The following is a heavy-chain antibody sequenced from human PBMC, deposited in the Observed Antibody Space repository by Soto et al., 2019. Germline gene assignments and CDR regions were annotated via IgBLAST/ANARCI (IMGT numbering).Heavy chain of an antibody. Sequence: GASVKVSCKASGYIFTSYYIHWVRQAPGQGLEWMGWINPFDGSRMFAQKFQGRVTMTRDTSTSTVYMELSSLRSEDTAVYYCARTAYCGGDCYSSPFDYWDQGTLVTVSS. CDR1: GYIFTSYY. CDR3: ARTAYCGGDCYSSPFDY. J-gene: IGHJ4*02. V-gene: IGHV1-46*01. CDR2: INPFDGSR. D-gene: IGHD2-21*02.